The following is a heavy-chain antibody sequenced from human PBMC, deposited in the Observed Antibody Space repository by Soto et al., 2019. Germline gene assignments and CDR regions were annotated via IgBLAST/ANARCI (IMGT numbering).Heavy chain of an antibody. D-gene: IGHD1-1*01. V-gene: IGHV4-31*03. J-gene: IGHJ4*02. CDR3: ARGVLY. CDR1: GGSISSGGYY. Sequence: SETMSLTCTVSGGSISSGGYYWYWIRQHPGKGLEWIGYIYYSGTTYYNPSLKSRVTISVDTSKNQFSLKLSSVTAADTAVYFCARGVLYWGQGTLVTVSS. CDR2: IYYSGTT.